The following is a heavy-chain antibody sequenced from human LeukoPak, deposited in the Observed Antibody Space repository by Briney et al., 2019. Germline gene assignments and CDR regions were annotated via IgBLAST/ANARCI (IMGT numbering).Heavy chain of an antibody. V-gene: IGHV3-49*04. D-gene: IGHD7-27*01. Sequence: GGSLSLSCTTSGFTFGDYAMNWVRQAPGKGLEWVGFIRSKVYDGTTEYAASVKGRFTISGDDSKSIAFLQMNSLNTEDTAVYYCTRGLLGRYFDYWGQGTLVTVSS. CDR2: IRSKVYDGTT. J-gene: IGHJ4*02. CDR1: GFTFGDYA. CDR3: TRGLLGRYFDY.